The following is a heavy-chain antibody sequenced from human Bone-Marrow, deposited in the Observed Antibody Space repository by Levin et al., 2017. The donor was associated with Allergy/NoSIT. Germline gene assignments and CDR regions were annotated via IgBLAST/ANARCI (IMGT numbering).Heavy chain of an antibody. CDR2: ISYDGTNE. CDR3: ARGAKELEY. CDR1: GFSLRSFG. J-gene: IGHJ4*02. V-gene: IGHV3-30*03. D-gene: IGHD3-10*01. Sequence: PGGSLRLSCAVSGFSLRSFGMHWVRQAPGKGLEWVAVISYDGTNEEYVDSVKGRFTISRDNSKNTLYLQMNSLGPEDTAVYYCARGAKELEYWGQGTLVTVSS.